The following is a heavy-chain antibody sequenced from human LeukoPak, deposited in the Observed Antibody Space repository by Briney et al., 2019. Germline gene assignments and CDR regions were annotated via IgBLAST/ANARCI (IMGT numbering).Heavy chain of an antibody. J-gene: IGHJ4*02. D-gene: IGHD2-2*01. V-gene: IGHV4-34*01. CDR1: GGSFSGYY. Sequence: PSETLSLTCAGYGGSFSGYYWSWIRQPPGKGLEWIGEINHSGSTNYNPSLKSRVTISVDTSKNQFSLKLSSVTAADTAVYYCASGGSYCSSTSCYPRDYWGQGTLVTVSS. CDR3: ASGGSYCSSTSCYPRDY. CDR2: INHSGST.